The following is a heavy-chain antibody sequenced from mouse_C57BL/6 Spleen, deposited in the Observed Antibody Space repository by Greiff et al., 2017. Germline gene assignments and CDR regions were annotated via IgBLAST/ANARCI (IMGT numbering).Heavy chain of an antibody. CDR3: ARWGVYDCDGYYAMDY. CDR1: GYTFTSYW. V-gene: IGHV1-52*01. J-gene: IGHJ4*01. CDR2: IDPSDSET. D-gene: IGHD2-4*01. Sequence: QVQLQQPGAELVRPGSSVKLSCKASGYTFTSYWMHWVKQRPIQGLEWIGNIDPSDSETHYNQKFKDKATLTVDKSSSTAYMQLSSLTSEDSAVYYCARWGVYDCDGYYAMDYWGQGTSVTVSS.